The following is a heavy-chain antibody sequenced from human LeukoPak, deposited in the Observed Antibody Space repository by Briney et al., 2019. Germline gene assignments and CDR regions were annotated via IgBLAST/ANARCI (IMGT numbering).Heavy chain of an antibody. V-gene: IGHV3-23*01. Sequence: GGSLRLSCAASGFIFSSYAMHWVRQAPGKGLEWVAAINGTGSTTYHADSVKGRFTISRDNSKNTLYLQMNSLRSEDTATYYCCDGMDVWGQGTTVAVSS. J-gene: IGHJ6*02. CDR3: CDGMDV. CDR1: GFIFSSYA. CDR2: INGTGSTT.